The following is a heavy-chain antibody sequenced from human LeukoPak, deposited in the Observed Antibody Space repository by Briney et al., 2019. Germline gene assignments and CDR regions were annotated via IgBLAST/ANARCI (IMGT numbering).Heavy chain of an antibody. V-gene: IGHV3-48*02. J-gene: IGHJ4*02. CDR1: GFTFSTYS. D-gene: IGHD3-9*01. CDR3: ARVILTGYYNPLDY. CDR2: ISRSSATI. Sequence: GGSLILSCAASGFTFSTYSMSWVRQAPGKGLEWVSYISRSSATIYYADSVKGRFTISRDNAKNSLYLQMNSLRDEDTAVYYCARVILTGYYNPLDYWGQGTLVTVSS.